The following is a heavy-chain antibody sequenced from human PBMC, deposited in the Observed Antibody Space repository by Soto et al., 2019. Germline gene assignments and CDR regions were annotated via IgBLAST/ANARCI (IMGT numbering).Heavy chain of an antibody. D-gene: IGHD6-19*01. J-gene: IGHJ4*02. V-gene: IGHV4-34*01. Sequence: SETLSLTCTVSGGSISGYYWSLIRQPPGKGLEWIGEINHSGSTNYNPSLKSRVTISVDTSKNQFSLKLSSVTAADTAVYYCARVRKWYSSGWYVDYWGQGTLVTVSS. CDR1: GGSISGYY. CDR3: ARVRKWYSSGWYVDY. CDR2: INHSGST.